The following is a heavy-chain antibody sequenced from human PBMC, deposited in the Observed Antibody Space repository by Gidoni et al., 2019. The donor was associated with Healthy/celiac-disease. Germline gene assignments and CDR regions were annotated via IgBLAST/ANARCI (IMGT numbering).Heavy chain of an antibody. CDR1: GFTFSSYW. CDR2: IKQDGSEK. V-gene: IGHV3-7*01. Sequence: EVQLVESGGGLVQPGGYLRLSCAASGFTFSSYWMSWVRQAPGKGLEWVANIKQDGSEKYYVDSVKGRFTISRDNVKNSLYLQMNSLRAEDTAVYYCARDLGAGYYDSSGPFDYWGQGTLVTVSS. CDR3: ARDLGAGYYDSSGPFDY. J-gene: IGHJ4*02. D-gene: IGHD3-22*01.